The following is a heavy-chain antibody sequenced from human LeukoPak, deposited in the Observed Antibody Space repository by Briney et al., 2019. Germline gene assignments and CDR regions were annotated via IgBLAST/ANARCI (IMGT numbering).Heavy chain of an antibody. CDR3: ARGGRYYDFWSGYPAAIDY. V-gene: IGHV4-34*01. CDR1: GGSFSGYY. Sequence: PSETLSLTCAVYGGSFSGYYWSWIRQLPGKGLEWIGEINHSGSTNYNPSLKSRVTISVDTSKNQSSLKLSSVTAADTAVYYCARGGRYYDFWSGYPAAIDYWGQGTLVTVSS. D-gene: IGHD3-3*01. CDR2: INHSGST. J-gene: IGHJ4*02.